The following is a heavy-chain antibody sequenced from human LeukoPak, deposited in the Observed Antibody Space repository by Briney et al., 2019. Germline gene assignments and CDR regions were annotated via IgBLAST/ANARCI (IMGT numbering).Heavy chain of an antibody. CDR1: GFTFSSYG. D-gene: IGHD3-16*01. CDR2: IRYDGSNK. Sequence: PGRSLRLSCAASGFTFSSYGMHWVRQAPGKGLEWVAVIRYDGSNKYYADSVKGRFTISRDNSKNTLYLQMNSLRAEDTAVYYCAKDTDAYGGDMDVWGKGTTVTVSS. J-gene: IGHJ6*03. V-gene: IGHV3-33*06. CDR3: AKDTDAYGGDMDV.